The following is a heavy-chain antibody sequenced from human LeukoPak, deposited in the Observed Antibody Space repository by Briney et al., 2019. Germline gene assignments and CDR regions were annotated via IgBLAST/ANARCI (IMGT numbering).Heavy chain of an antibody. D-gene: IGHD3-22*01. CDR2: INWNGGST. CDR3: ARGQETYYYDSSGYYYPD. CDR1: GFTFDDYG. Sequence: PGGSLRLSCAASGFTFDDYGMSWVRQAPGKGLEWVSGINWNGGSTGYADSVKGRFTISRDNAKNSLYLQMNSLRVEDTALYYCARGQETYYYDSSGYYYPDWGQGTLVTVSS. V-gene: IGHV3-20*04. J-gene: IGHJ4*02.